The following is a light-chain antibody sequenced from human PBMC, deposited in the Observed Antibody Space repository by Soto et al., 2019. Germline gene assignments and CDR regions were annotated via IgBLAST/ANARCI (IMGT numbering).Light chain of an antibody. CDR3: QQYYTTPHT. V-gene: IGKV4-1*01. J-gene: IGKJ2*01. CDR1: QSVLSSSNNKNY. Sequence: IVMTQSPDSLAVSLGERATINCKSSQSVLSSSNNKNYLAWYQHKPGQPPKLLIYWASTRESGVPDRFSGSGSGTDFTLTINSLQAEDLAVYYCQQYYTTPHTFGQGTKLEIK. CDR2: WAS.